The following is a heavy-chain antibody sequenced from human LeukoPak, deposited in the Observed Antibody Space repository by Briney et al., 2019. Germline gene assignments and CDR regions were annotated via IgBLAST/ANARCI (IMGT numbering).Heavy chain of an antibody. CDR3: ATVLTLDYSSGSGKYFQH. Sequence: ASVKVSCKASGYTFTSYGISWVRQAPGQGLEWMGWINPNSGGTNYAQKFQGRVTMTEDTSTDTAYMELSSLRSEDTAVYYCATVLTLDYSSGSGKYFQHWGQGTLVTVSS. CDR1: GYTFTSYG. CDR2: INPNSGGT. D-gene: IGHD6-19*01. J-gene: IGHJ1*01. V-gene: IGHV1-18*01.